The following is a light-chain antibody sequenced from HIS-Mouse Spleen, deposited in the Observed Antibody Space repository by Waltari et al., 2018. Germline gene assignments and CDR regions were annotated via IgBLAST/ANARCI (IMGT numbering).Light chain of an antibody. Sequence: DIQMTQSPSTLSASVGDRVTITCRASQSISSWLAWYQQKPGKAPKLLICKASSLESGVPSRFSGNGSGTEFTLTISSLQPDDFATYYCQQYNSYSTFGQGTKVEIK. CDR3: QQYNSYST. J-gene: IGKJ1*01. V-gene: IGKV1-5*03. CDR2: KAS. CDR1: QSISSW.